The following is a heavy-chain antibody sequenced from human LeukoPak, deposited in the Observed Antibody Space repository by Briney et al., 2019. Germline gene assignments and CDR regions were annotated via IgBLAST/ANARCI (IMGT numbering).Heavy chain of an antibody. D-gene: IGHD2-15*01. V-gene: IGHV3-23*01. Sequence: GGSLRLSCGASGFTFSSHAMSWVRQAPGKGLEWVSVISASGAGGTYYADSVKGRFTISRDNSKNTLYLQMNSLRAEDTAVYYCAKDRVHCSGGSCYYDWFDPWGQGTLVTVSS. CDR3: AKDRVHCSGGSCYYDWFDP. CDR1: GFTFSSHA. CDR2: ISASGAGGT. J-gene: IGHJ5*02.